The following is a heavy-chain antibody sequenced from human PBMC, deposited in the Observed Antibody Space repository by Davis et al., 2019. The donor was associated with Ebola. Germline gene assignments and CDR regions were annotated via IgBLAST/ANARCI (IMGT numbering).Heavy chain of an antibody. V-gene: IGHV3-30*18. D-gene: IGHD5-18*01. CDR1: GSTFSSYG. CDR3: AKGKDTAMVYVPHDY. J-gene: IGHJ4*02. Sequence: PGGSLRLSCAASGSTFSSYGMHWVRQAPGKGLEWVAVISYDGSNKYYADSVKGRFTISRDNSKNTLYLQMNSLRAEDTAVYYCAKGKDTAMVYVPHDYWGQGTLVTVSS. CDR2: ISYDGSNK.